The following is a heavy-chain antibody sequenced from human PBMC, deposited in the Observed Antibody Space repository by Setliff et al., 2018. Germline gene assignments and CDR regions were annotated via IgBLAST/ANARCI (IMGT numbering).Heavy chain of an antibody. CDR1: GGTFQNYG. D-gene: IGHD2-8*01. J-gene: IGHJ3*02. Sequence: SVKVSCKASGGTFQNYGLTWVRQAPGQGLEWMGGIIPIFGTTNYAHSFKGRVTFTADDSTSTAYTDLSRLTSEDTAVYYCARDRGGGYCTNGVCYLGAFDIWGQGTMVTVSS. CDR3: ARDRGGGYCTNGVCYLGAFDI. CDR2: IIPIFGTT. V-gene: IGHV1-69*13.